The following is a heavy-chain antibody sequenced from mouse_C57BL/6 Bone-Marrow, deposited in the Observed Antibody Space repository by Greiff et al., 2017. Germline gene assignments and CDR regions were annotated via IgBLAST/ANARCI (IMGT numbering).Heavy chain of an antibody. D-gene: IGHD1-1*01. J-gene: IGHJ1*03. CDR3: ARYEGYYGSSYGFDV. V-gene: IGHV7-3*01. CDR1: GFTFTDYY. CDR2: IRNKANGYTT. Sequence: EVKLVESGGGLVQPGGSLSLSCAASGFTFTDYYMSWVRQPPGKALEWLGFIRNKANGYTTEYSASVKGRFTISRDNSQSILYLQMNALRAEDSATYYGARYEGYYGSSYGFDVWGTGTTVTVSS.